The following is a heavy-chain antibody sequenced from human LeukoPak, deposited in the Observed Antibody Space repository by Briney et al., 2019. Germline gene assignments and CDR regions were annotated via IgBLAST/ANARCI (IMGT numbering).Heavy chain of an antibody. J-gene: IGHJ5*02. CDR2: ISGSGGST. CDR1: GFTFTNAW. Sequence: GGSLRLSCAASGFTFTNAWMSWVRQAPGKGLEWVSAISGSGGSTYYADSVKGRFTISRDNSKNTLYLQMNSLRAEDTAVYYCAKVETGTTKGGWFDPWGQGTLVTVSS. D-gene: IGHD1-7*01. CDR3: AKVETGTTKGGWFDP. V-gene: IGHV3-23*01.